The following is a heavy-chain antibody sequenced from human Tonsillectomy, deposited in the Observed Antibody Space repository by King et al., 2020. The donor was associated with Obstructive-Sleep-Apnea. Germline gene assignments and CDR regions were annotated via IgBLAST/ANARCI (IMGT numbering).Heavy chain of an antibody. V-gene: IGHV3-53*04. D-gene: IGHD1-26*01. Sequence: VQLVESGGGLVQPGGSLRLSCAASGFTVSSNYMSWVRQAPGKGLEWVSVIYSGGGTYYAEPVKGRFTISRNKSKNTLYLQMNSLRAEDTAVYYLARDSGSSFDYWGQGTLVTVSS. CDR2: IYSGGGT. CDR1: GFTVSSNY. CDR3: ARDSGSSFDY. J-gene: IGHJ4*02.